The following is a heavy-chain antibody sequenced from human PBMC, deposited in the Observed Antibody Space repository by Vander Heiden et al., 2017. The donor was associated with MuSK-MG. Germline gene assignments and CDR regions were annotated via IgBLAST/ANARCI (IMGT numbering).Heavy chain of an antibody. CDR1: GFTFSDST. CDR3: TRHVDGTRYVWSAHYFDY. Sequence: EVQLVESGGGLVQPGGSLKLSCEASGFTFSDSTMHWVRQASGKGLEWVGHIRSRADSYATAYAASVRGRFTISRDDSKNTAYLQMNSLKSEDTAVYYCTRHVDGTRYVWSAHYFDYWGQGTQATVSS. J-gene: IGHJ4*02. CDR2: IRSRADSYAT. D-gene: IGHD3-16*01. V-gene: IGHV3-73*01.